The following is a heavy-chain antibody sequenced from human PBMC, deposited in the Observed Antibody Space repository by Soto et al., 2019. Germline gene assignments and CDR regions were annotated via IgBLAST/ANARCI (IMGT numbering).Heavy chain of an antibody. CDR3: ARHRIEVVWRGFDF. V-gene: IGHV4-39*01. CDR2: SSYNGGT. CDR1: ADSSTISDSY. D-gene: IGHD1-1*01. Sequence: SETLSLTCTVSADSSTISDSYWGWLRQPPGKGLQWIGSSSYNGGTFYNPSLKGRVAISVDTSKKQSSLQVTSVTAADTAVYYCARHRIEVVWRGFDFWGQGSPVTVSS. J-gene: IGHJ4*02.